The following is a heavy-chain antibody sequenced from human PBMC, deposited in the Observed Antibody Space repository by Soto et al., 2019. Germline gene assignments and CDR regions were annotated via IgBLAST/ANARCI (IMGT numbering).Heavy chain of an antibody. V-gene: IGHV3-73*01. CDR2: VRSKIHNYAT. J-gene: IGHJ6*02. CDR1: GFTFSRSD. D-gene: IGHD2-21*01. Sequence: GGCLRLSCSAAGFTFSRSDLHWVRQAPGKGLEWVGRVRSKIHNYATSFADSVRGRFTISRNDSDNTVSLEMSDLKSEDTALSSCSRHAEGPSIVFYGMDVWGQGTTVTVSS. CDR3: SRHAEGPSIVFYGMDV.